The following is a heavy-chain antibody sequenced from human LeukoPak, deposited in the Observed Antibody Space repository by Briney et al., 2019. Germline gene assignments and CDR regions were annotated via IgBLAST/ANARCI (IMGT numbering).Heavy chain of an antibody. CDR1: GFTFSSYG. V-gene: IGHV3-21*01. CDR3: ARDNVMITFGGVIAPYYFDY. Sequence: GGSLRLSCAASGFTFSSYGMNWVRQAPGKGLEWVSSISSSSSYIYYADSVKGRFTISRDNAKNSLYLQMNSLRAEDTAVYYCARDNVMITFGGVIAPYYFDYWGQGTLVTVSS. CDR2: ISSSSSYI. J-gene: IGHJ4*02. D-gene: IGHD3-16*02.